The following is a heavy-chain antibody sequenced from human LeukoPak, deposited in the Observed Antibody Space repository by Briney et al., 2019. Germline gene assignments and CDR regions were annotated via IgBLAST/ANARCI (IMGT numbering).Heavy chain of an antibody. J-gene: IGHJ6*02. Sequence: AGGSLRLSCAASGFTFKSYDMHWVRQAAGKGLEWVSAIGTAGDTYYQGSVKGRFTISRENAKNTLYLQMNSLRAEDTAVYYCAKDCWDELKRWERSGMDVWGQGTTVTVSS. CDR3: AKDCWDELKRWERSGMDV. D-gene: IGHD1-26*01. CDR1: GFTFKSYD. V-gene: IGHV3-13*01. CDR2: IGTAGDT.